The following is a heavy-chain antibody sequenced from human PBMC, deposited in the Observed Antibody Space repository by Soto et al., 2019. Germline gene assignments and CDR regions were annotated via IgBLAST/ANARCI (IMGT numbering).Heavy chain of an antibody. CDR3: ARKKDYYSYSMDV. CDR1: GYTFTSYA. J-gene: IGHJ6*02. Sequence: ASVKVSCKASGYTFTSYARHWVRQAPGQRLEWMGWINAGNGNTKYSKKFQGRVTITRDTSASTAYMELSSLRSEDTAVYYCARKKDYYSYSMDVWGQGTTVTVCS. CDR2: INAGNGNT. V-gene: IGHV1-3*01.